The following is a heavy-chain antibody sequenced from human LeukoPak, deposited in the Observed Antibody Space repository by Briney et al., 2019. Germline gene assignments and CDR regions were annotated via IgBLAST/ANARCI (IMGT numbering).Heavy chain of an antibody. J-gene: IGHJ4*02. CDR3: ARAYDFWSAVDY. V-gene: IGHV3-21*01. CDR2: ISNGSNYI. CDR1: GFTFRSYS. D-gene: IGHD3-3*01. Sequence: PGGSLRLSCAASGFTFRSYSMNWVRQAPGKGLEWVSSISNGSNYIYYADSVKGRFTISRDNAKNSLYLQMNSLRAEDTAVYYCARAYDFWSAVDYWGQGTLVTVSS.